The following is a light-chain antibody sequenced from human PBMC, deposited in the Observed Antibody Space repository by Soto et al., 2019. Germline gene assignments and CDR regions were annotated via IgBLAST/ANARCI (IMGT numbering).Light chain of an antibody. CDR2: RNN. J-gene: IGLJ7*01. V-gene: IGLV1-47*01. CDR3: SSWDNHLNGPV. CDR1: SSNIGNNY. Sequence: QSTMTQPPSASGTPGQEGTISCSGSSSNIGNNYVYWYHQVPGKAPKLLIYRNNQRPSGVPDRFSGSKSDTSASLAITGLRSADDGHYYCSSWDNHLNGPVFGGGTQLAVL.